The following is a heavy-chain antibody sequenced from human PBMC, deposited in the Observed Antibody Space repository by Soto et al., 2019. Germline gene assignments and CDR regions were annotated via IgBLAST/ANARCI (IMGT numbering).Heavy chain of an antibody. J-gene: IGHJ3*02. D-gene: IGHD3-22*01. V-gene: IGHV1-8*01. Sequence: ASVKVSCKASGYTFTSYDINWVRQATGQGLEWMGWMNPNSGNTGYAQKFQGRVTMTRNTSISTAYMELSSLRSEDTAVYYCAIAPSSMIVVVTHDAFDIWGQGTMVTVS. CDR3: AIAPSSMIVVVTHDAFDI. CDR2: MNPNSGNT. CDR1: GYTFTSYD.